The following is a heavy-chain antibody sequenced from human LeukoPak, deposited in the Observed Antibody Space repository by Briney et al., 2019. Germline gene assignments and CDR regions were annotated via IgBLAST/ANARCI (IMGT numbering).Heavy chain of an antibody. CDR2: IYPGDSDT. CDR1: GYTFTNYW. V-gene: IGHV5-51*01. CDR3: ARPASDWLMAFDI. D-gene: IGHD3-9*01. Sequence: GESLKISCKASGYTFTNYWIGWVRQMPGKGLEWMGIIYPGDSDTRYSPSFRGQVIISADKSFRTAYLQWTSLKASDTAMYYCARPASDWLMAFDIWGQGTMVTVSS. J-gene: IGHJ3*02.